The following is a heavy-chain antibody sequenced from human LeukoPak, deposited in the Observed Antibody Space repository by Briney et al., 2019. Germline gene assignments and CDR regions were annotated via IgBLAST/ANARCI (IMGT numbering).Heavy chain of an antibody. Sequence: ASVKVSCKASGYTFTSYAMHWVRQAPGQRLEWMGWISAGNGNTKYSQEFQGRVTITRDTSASTAYMELSSLRSEDMAVYYCARERLGINWFDPWGQGTLVTVSS. CDR1: GYTFTSYA. CDR3: ARERLGINWFDP. V-gene: IGHV1-3*03. J-gene: IGHJ5*02. D-gene: IGHD3-16*01. CDR2: ISAGNGNT.